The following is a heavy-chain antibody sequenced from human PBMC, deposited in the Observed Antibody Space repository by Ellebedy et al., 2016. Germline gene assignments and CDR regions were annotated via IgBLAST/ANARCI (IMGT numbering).Heavy chain of an antibody. Sequence: SETLSLTXAVYGGSFSGYYWSWIRQPPGKGLEWIGYIYYSGSTNYNPSLKSRVTISVDTSKNQFSLKLSSVTAADTAVYYCARHIEDGNDAFDIWGQGTMVTVSS. J-gene: IGHJ3*02. CDR2: IYYSGST. D-gene: IGHD2/OR15-2a*01. CDR3: ARHIEDGNDAFDI. CDR1: GGSFSGYY. V-gene: IGHV4-59*08.